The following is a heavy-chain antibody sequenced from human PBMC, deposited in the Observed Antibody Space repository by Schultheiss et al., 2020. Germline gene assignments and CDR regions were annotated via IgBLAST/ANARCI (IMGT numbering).Heavy chain of an antibody. CDR3: ARGAMYYYDSSGYPLGWFDP. CDR2: ISSSGSTI. D-gene: IGHD3-22*01. Sequence: GESLRLSCAASGFTFSDYYMSWIRQAPGKGLEWVSYISSSGSTIYYADSVKGRFTISRDNAKNSLYLQMNSLRAEDTAVYYCARGAMYYYDSSGYPLGWFDPWGQGTLVTVSS. CDR1: GFTFSDYY. V-gene: IGHV3-11*01. J-gene: IGHJ5*02.